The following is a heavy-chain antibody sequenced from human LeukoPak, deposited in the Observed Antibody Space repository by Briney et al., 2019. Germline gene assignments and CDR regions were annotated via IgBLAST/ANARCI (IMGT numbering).Heavy chain of an antibody. V-gene: IGHV4-39*01. D-gene: IGHD2-2*02. CDR3: ARRGYCSSTSCYREYYMDV. CDR2: IYYSGST. J-gene: IGHJ6*03. Sequence: SETLSLTCTVSGGSISSSSYYWGWIRQPPGKGLEWIGSIYYSGSTYYNPSLKSRVTISVDTSKNQFSLKLSSVTAADTAVYYCARRGYCSSTSCYREYYMDVWGKGTTVTVSS. CDR1: GGSISSSSYY.